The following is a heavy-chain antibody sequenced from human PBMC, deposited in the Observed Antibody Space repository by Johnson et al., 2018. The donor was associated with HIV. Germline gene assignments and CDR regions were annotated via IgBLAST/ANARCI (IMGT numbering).Heavy chain of an antibody. CDR3: ARSEEWRGEGVYQI. Sequence: MLLVESGGGLVQPGRSLRLSCVASGFTFDDYAMHWVRQAPGKGLEWVSAISGSGGSTYYADSVKGRFTISRDNSKNTLYLQMNSLRAEDTAVYYCARSEEWRGEGVYQIWGQGTMVTVSS. V-gene: IGHV3-23*04. CDR2: ISGSGGST. J-gene: IGHJ3*02. CDR1: GFTFDDYA. D-gene: IGHD6-13*01.